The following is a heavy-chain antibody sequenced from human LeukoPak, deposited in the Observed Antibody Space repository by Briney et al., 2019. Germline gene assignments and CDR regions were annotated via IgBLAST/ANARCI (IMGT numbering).Heavy chain of an antibody. V-gene: IGHV3-7*05. CDR3: VRSGGY. CDR1: GFTFSSHW. Sequence: GGSLRLSCAASGFTFSSHWMNWVRQAPGKGLEWVANIKEDGSEKFYVDSVKGRFTISRDNAKNSLCLQMNSLRAEDTAIYYCVRSGGYWGQGTLVTVSS. CDR2: IKEDGSEK. J-gene: IGHJ4*02. D-gene: IGHD1-26*01.